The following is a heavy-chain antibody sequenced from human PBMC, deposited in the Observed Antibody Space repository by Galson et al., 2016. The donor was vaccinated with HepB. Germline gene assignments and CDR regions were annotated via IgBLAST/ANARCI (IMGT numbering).Heavy chain of an antibody. CDR3: AREIGYVRFGYHYGMDV. CDR1: GFTFSDYN. CDR2: ITSSNTYT. D-gene: IGHD3-10*01. Sequence: SLRLSCAASGFTFSDYNLNWVRQAPGKGLEWVSSITSSNTYTYYADSVKGRFTISRDNARNSLYLHMNSLRAEDTAMYHCAREIGYVRFGYHYGMDVWGQGTTVTVSS. J-gene: IGHJ6*02. V-gene: IGHV3-21*06.